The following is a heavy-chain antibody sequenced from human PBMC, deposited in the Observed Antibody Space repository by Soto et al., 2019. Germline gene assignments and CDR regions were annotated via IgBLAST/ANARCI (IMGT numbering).Heavy chain of an antibody. V-gene: IGHV3-7*01. CDR1: GFAFSSSW. CDR3: SRVGPGRSYDY. D-gene: IGHD7-27*01. CDR2: INQDGSRI. J-gene: IGHJ4*02. Sequence: GSLRLSCAGSGFAFSSSWMNWVRQAPGQGLEWVANINQDGSRINYLDSVKGRFTLSRDNAKNSLYLQMNSLRADDTAVYYCSRVGPGRSYDYWGQGTLVTVSS.